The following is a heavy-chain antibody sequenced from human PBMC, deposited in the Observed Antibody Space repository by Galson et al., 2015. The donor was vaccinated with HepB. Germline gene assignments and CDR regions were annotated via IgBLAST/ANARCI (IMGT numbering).Heavy chain of an antibody. J-gene: IGHJ4*02. V-gene: IGHV4-61*01. CDR1: GGSVSSVSYH. D-gene: IGHD6-6*01. CDR2: IYYSGTT. Sequence: ETLSLTCTVSGGSVSSVSYHWSWIRQPPGKGLESIGYIYYSGTTRYNPSLQSRVTISVDTSKNQFSLKLSSVTAADTAVYYCARLRDSSSSLDYWGQGTLVTVSS. CDR3: ARLRDSSSSLDY.